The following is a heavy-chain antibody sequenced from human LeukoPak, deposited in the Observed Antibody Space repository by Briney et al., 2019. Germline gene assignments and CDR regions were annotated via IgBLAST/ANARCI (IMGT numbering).Heavy chain of an antibody. CDR2: IISIVGIA. Sequence: SVKDSCKAPRGTSSSYAISWVRHAPRQGREWMGAIISIVGIASYAQKFKGRVTITTDESTSTAYMELSSLRSEDTAVYYCARDVLMVRGEGEVDYWGQGNLVTVSS. V-gene: IGHV1-69*05. J-gene: IGHJ4*02. D-gene: IGHD3-10*01. CDR1: RGTSSSYA. CDR3: ARDVLMVRGEGEVDY.